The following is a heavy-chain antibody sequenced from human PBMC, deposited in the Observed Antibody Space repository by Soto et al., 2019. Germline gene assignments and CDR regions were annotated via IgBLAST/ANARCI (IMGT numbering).Heavy chain of an antibody. D-gene: IGHD3-10*01. V-gene: IGHV4-39*01. CDR2: IYYSGST. CDR1: GGSISSSSYY. J-gene: IGHJ6*02. Sequence: SETLSLTCTVSGGSISSSSYYWGWIRQPPGKGLEWIGSIYYSGSTYYNPSLKSRVTISVDTSKNQFSLKLSSVTAADTAVYYCARARFYYGSGSLFSFYYYYYGMDVWGQGTTVTVSS. CDR3: ARARFYYGSGSLFSFYYYYYGMDV.